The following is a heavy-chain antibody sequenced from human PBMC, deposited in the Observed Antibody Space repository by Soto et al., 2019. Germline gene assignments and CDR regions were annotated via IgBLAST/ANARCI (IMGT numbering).Heavy chain of an antibody. D-gene: IGHD3-3*01. CDR1: GGSFSGYY. J-gene: IGHJ5*02. CDR3: ARGRGTIFGVVISRDTWFDP. V-gene: IGHV4-34*01. CDR2: INHSGST. Sequence: QVQLQQWGAGLLKPSETLSLTCAVYGGSFSGYYWSWIRQPPGKGLEWIGEINHSGSTNYNPSLKRRVTRSVDTSKNQFSLKLSSVTAADTAVYYCARGRGTIFGVVISRDTWFDPWGQGTLVTVSS.